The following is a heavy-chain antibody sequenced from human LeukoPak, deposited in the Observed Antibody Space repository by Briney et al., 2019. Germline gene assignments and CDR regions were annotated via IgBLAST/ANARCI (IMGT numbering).Heavy chain of an antibody. J-gene: IGHJ4*02. CDR1: GGSISSGGYS. D-gene: IGHD4-17*01. CDR3: ARVFFKLYGAFDY. CDR2: IYHSGST. Sequence: SETLSLTCAVSGGSISSGGYSWSWIRQPPGKGLEWIGYIYHSGSTYYNPSLKSRVTISVDRSKNQFSLKLSSVTAADTAVYYCARVFFKLYGAFDYWGQGTLVTVSS. V-gene: IGHV4-30-2*01.